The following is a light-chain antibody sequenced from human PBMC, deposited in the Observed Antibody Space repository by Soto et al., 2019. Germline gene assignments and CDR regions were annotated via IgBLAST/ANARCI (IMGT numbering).Light chain of an antibody. CDR2: EVN. V-gene: IGLV2-8*01. CDR1: SSDVGAYDY. J-gene: IGLJ1*01. CDR3: NSHAGSTVYV. Sequence: QSVLTQPPSASGSPGQSVTVSCTGTSSDVGAYDYVSWYQQHPGKAPKLIIYEVNKRPSGVPDRFAGSKSGNTASLTVSGLQAEDEADYYCNSHAGSTVYVFGTGTKLTVL.